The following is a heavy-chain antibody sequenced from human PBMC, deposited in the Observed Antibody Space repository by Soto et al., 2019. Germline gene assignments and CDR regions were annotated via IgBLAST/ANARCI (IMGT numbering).Heavy chain of an antibody. D-gene: IGHD4-17*01. CDR3: ARQVTTAAKYFQH. CDR2: IYYSGST. CDR1: GGSISSSSYY. V-gene: IGHV4-39*01. Sequence: SETLSLTCTVSGGSISSSSYYWGWIRQPPGKGLEWIGSIYYSGSTYYNPSLKSRVTISVDTSKNQFSLKLSSVTAADTAVYYCARQVTTAAKYFQHWGQGTLVTVSS. J-gene: IGHJ1*01.